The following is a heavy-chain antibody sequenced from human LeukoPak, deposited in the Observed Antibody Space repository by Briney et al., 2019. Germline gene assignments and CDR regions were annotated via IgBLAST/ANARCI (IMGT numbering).Heavy chain of an antibody. Sequence: SVKVSCKASGGTFSSHAISWVRQAPGQGLEWVGGIIPIFGTTNYAQKFQGRVTITTDDSTSTGYMELRSLRSDDTAVYYCARGDSGYDYGFDNWGQGTLVTVSS. CDR1: GGTFSSHA. CDR2: IIPIFGTT. J-gene: IGHJ4*02. CDR3: ARGDSGYDYGFDN. V-gene: IGHV1-69*05. D-gene: IGHD5-12*01.